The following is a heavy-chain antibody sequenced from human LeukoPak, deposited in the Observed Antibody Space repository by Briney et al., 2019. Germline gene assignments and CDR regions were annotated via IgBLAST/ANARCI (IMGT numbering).Heavy chain of an antibody. Sequence: GGSLRLSCAASGFTFNNAWMSWVRQAPGKGLEWVGRIKSKANDGTTDYAAPVKGRFTISRDDSKNTLYLQMNSLKTEDTAVYYCTTHYSGYDSSFDYWGQGSLVTVSS. V-gene: IGHV3-15*01. J-gene: IGHJ4*02. CDR1: GFTFNNAW. D-gene: IGHD5-12*01. CDR3: TTHYSGYDSSFDY. CDR2: IKSKANDGTT.